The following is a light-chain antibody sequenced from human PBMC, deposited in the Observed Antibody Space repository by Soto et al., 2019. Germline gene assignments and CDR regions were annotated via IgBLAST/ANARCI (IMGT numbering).Light chain of an antibody. J-gene: IGLJ3*02. V-gene: IGLV2-14*03. CDR2: DVG. CDR3: SSYTGRKAWV. CDR1: SSDIGYYDY. Sequence: QSALTQPASVSGSPGHSITISCTGTSSDIGYYDYVSWYKQYPGEAPKLIIYDVGSRPSGVPNRFSGSKSGNTASLTISGLQAEDEADFYCSSYTGRKAWVFGGGTKVTVL.